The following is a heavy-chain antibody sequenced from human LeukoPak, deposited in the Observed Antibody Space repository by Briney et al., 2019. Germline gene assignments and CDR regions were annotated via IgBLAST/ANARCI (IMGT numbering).Heavy chain of an antibody. J-gene: IGHJ5*02. V-gene: IGHV4-34*01. D-gene: IGHD2-2*01. CDR3: ARRGYCSSTSCYYGYWFGP. Sequence: PSETLSLTCAVYGGSSSGYYWSWIRQPPGKGLEWIGEINHSGSTNYNPSLKSRVTISVDTSKNQFSLKLSSVTAADTAVYYCARRGYCSSTSCYYGYWFGPWGQGTLVTVSS. CDR1: GGSSSGYY. CDR2: INHSGST.